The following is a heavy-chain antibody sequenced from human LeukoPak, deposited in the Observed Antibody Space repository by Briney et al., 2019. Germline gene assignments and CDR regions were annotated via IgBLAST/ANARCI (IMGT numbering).Heavy chain of an antibody. D-gene: IGHD3-22*01. CDR3: ATVGPHYYDSSGYYSNWFDP. CDR1: GYTLTELS. J-gene: IGHJ5*02. Sequence: ASVKVSCKVPGYTLTELSMHWVRQAPGKGLEWMGGFDPEDGETIYAQKFQGRVTMTEDTSRDTAYMELSSLRSEDTAVYYCATVGPHYYDSSGYYSNWFDPWGQGTLVTVSS. V-gene: IGHV1-24*01. CDR2: FDPEDGET.